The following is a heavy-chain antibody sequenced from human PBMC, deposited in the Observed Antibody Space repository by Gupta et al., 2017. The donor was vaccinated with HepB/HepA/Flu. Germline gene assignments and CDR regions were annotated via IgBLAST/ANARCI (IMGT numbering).Heavy chain of an antibody. Sequence: EVQLLESGGGLVQPGGSLRLSCAASGFTFSDRWRTWVRQGPGKGLGWVANIKGDGSEKYYVDSVKGRFTISRDNANNSLYLQMSSLRAEDTAVYFCARDTFYKLEYWGLGTLVTVSS. V-gene: IGHV3-7*01. CDR1: GFTFSDRW. CDR3: ARDTFYKLEY. J-gene: IGHJ4*02. CDR2: IKGDGSEK. D-gene: IGHD2/OR15-2a*01.